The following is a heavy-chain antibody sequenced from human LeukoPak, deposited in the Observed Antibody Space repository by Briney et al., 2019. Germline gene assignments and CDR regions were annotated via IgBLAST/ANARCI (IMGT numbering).Heavy chain of an antibody. D-gene: IGHD6-19*01. CDR2: IYHSGST. CDR1: GYSISSGYY. V-gene: IGHV4-38-2*02. J-gene: IGHJ6*03. Sequence: PSETLSLTCTVSGYSISSGYYWGWIRQPPGKGLEWIGSIYHSGSTYYNPSLKSRVTISVDTSKNQFSLKLSSVTAADTAVYYCARVSSSGWYDLLGYYYYMDVWGKGTRSPSP. CDR3: ARVSSSGWYDLLGYYYYMDV.